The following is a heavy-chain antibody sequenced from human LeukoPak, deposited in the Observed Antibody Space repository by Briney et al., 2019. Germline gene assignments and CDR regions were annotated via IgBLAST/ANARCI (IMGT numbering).Heavy chain of an antibody. J-gene: IGHJ5*02. CDR2: ISAYNGNT. CDR1: GYTFTSYG. D-gene: IGHD3-3*01. CDR3: ARDWGITIFGVVTLNWFDP. Sequence: ASVKVSCKASGYTFTSYGISWVRQAPGQGLEWMGWISAYNGNTNYAQKPQGRVTMTTDTSTSTAYMELRSLRSDDTAVYYCARDWGITIFGVVTLNWFDPWGQGTLVTVSS. V-gene: IGHV1-18*01.